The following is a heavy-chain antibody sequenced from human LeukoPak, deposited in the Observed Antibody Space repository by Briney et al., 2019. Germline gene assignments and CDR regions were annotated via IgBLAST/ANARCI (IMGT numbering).Heavy chain of an antibody. CDR3: AREWAVSGPRYYDSSGYLYYFDY. D-gene: IGHD3-22*01. CDR1: GYTFTSYG. J-gene: IGHJ4*02. CDR2: ISAYNGNT. Sequence: GASVKVSCKASGYTFTSYGISWVRQAPGQGLEWMGWISAYNGNTNYAQKLQSRVTMTTDTSTSTAYMELRSLRSDDTAVYYCAREWAVSGPRYYDSSGYLYYFDYWGQGTLVTVSS. V-gene: IGHV1-18*01.